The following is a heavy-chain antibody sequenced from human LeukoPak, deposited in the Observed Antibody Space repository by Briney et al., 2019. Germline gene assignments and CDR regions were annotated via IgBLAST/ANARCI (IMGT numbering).Heavy chain of an antibody. CDR1: GGTFSSYV. J-gene: IGHJ5*02. Sequence: ASVKVSCKASGGTFSSYVICWVPQAPGQGLEWMGGIIPIFGTANYAQKFQGRVTITADESTSTAYMELSSLRSEDMAVYYCAREKWDIVVVAACGRGLWFVPRGQGTLVTVSS. CDR2: IIPIFGTA. CDR3: AREKWDIVVVAACGRGLWFVP. D-gene: IGHD2-15*01. V-gene: IGHV1-69*13.